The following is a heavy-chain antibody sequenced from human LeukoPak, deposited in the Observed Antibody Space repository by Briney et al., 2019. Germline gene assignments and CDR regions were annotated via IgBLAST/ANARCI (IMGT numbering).Heavy chain of an antibody. J-gene: IGHJ4*02. CDR3: AKGRMGGWPYFDY. D-gene: IGHD6-19*01. V-gene: IGHV3-74*01. CDR1: GFTFSTSW. CDR2: INIDGSIT. Sequence: PGGSLRLSCAASGFTFSTSWMYWVRQAPGKGLMYVSRINIDGSITTYADSVKGRFTISRDNTKNTLYLQMNSLGAEDTAVYYCAKGRMGGWPYFDYWGQGIVVTVSS.